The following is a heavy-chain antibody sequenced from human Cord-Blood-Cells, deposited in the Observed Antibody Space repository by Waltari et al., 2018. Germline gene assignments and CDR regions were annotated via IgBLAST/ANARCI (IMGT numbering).Heavy chain of an antibody. J-gene: IGHJ1*01. CDR2: INPNSGGT. V-gene: IGHV1-2*02. CDR1: GYTFTGHY. CDR3: ARPREYSSSYFQH. Sequence: QVQLVQSGAAVKKPGASVKVSCKASGYTFTGHYMHWVRQAPGQGLEWMGWINPNSGGTNYAQKFQGRVTMTRDTSISTAYMELSRLRSDDTAVYYCARPREYSSSYFQHWGQGTLVTVSS. D-gene: IGHD6-6*01.